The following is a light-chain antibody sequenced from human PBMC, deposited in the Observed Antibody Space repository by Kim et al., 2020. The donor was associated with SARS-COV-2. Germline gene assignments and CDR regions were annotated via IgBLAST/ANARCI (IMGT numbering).Light chain of an antibody. Sequence: GQSITISCTGTSSDVGGYNYVSWYQQHPGKAPKLMIYDVSNRPSGVSNRFSGSKSGNTAFLTISGLQAEDEADYYCSSYTSSSTWVFGGGTKLTVL. CDR1: SSDVGGYNY. CDR2: DVS. CDR3: SSYTSSSTWV. V-gene: IGLV2-14*03. J-gene: IGLJ3*02.